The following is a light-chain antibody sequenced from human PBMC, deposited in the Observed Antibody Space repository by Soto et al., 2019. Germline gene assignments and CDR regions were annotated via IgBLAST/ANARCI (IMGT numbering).Light chain of an antibody. Sequence: QSVLTQPPSASGSPGQSVTISCTGTSSDVGGNNFVSWYQQHPGKAPKLMIYEVNKRPSGVPDRFSGSKSGNTASLTVSGLQAEDESDYYCSSYAGSSNYVFGAGTKVTVL. J-gene: IGLJ1*01. V-gene: IGLV2-8*01. CDR3: SSYAGSSNYV. CDR2: EVN. CDR1: SSDVGGNNF.